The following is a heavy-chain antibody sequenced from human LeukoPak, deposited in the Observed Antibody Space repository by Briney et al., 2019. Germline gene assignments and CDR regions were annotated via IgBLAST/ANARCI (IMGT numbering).Heavy chain of an antibody. D-gene: IGHD2-2*01. CDR2: FDPEDGET. V-gene: IGHV1-24*01. J-gene: IGHJ4*02. CDR1: GYTLTELS. CDR3: ATAGALLGYCSSTSCSEFDY. Sequence: ASVKVSCKVSGYTLTELSMHWVRQAPGKGLEWMGGFDPEDGETIYAQKFQGRVTMTEDTSTDTAYMELSSLRSEDTAVYYCATAGALLGYCSSTSCSEFDYWGQGTLVTVSS.